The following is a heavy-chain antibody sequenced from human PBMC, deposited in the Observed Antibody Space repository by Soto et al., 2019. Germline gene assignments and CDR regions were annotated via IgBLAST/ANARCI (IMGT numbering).Heavy chain of an antibody. J-gene: IGHJ4*02. CDR3: ARGRRYVLRDFDWLQRDFDY. CDR2: INHSGST. CDR1: GGSFSGYY. V-gene: IGHV4-34*01. D-gene: IGHD3-9*01. Sequence: SETLSLTCAVYGGSFSGYYWSWIRQPPGKGLEWIGEINHSGSTNYNPSLKSRVTTSVDTSKNQFSLKLSSVTAADTAVYYCARGRRYVLRDFDWLQRDFDYCGQGTLVTVS.